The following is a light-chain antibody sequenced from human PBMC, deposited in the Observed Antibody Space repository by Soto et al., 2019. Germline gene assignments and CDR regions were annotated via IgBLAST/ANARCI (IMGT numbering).Light chain of an antibody. Sequence: QSALTQPASASGSPGQSITISCTGTSSDVGGYNHVSWYQHPPGKAPKLILFGVSDRPSGVSHRLSGANSGNTASLTITGLQAEDEADYYCCAYTSLSTVVFGGGTKLTLL. CDR2: GVS. CDR3: CAYTSLSTVV. V-gene: IGLV2-14*01. CDR1: SSDVGGYNH. J-gene: IGLJ2*01.